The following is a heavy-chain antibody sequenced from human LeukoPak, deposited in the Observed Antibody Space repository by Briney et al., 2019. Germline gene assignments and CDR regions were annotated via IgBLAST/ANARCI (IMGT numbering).Heavy chain of an antibody. Sequence: ASLKVSCKASGYTFTSYDINWVRHAPGQGHEWMGCMNPNSGNTDYAQKFQGRVTMTRNTSISTAYMELSSLRSEDTAVYYCARVGLSRGGFDPWGQGTLVTVSS. CDR1: GYTFTSYD. CDR3: ARVGLSRGGFDP. CDR2: MNPNSGNT. D-gene: IGHD2-15*01. V-gene: IGHV1-8*01. J-gene: IGHJ5*02.